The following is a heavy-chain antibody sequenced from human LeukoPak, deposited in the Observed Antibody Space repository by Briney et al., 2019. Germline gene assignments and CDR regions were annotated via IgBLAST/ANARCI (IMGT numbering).Heavy chain of an antibody. CDR3: ASFTKVAAAGDY. D-gene: IGHD6-13*01. V-gene: IGHV4-34*01. CDR1: GGSFNTYY. J-gene: IGHJ4*02. CDR2: IDHSGST. Sequence: PSETLSLTCAVYGGSFNTYYWSWIRQPPGKGLEWIGEIDHSGSTNYNPSLKSRATLSVDTSKNQFSLKLSSVTAADTAVYYCASFTKVAAAGDYWGQGTLVTVSS.